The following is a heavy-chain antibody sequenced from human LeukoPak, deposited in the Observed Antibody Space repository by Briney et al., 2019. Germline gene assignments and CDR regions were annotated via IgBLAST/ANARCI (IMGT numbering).Heavy chain of an antibody. CDR1: GGSFSGYY. V-gene: IGHV4-59*01. CDR3: ARASGGDGSGSL. CDR2: IYYSGSP. J-gene: IGHJ4*02. Sequence: KPSETLSLTCAVYGGSFSGYYWSWIRQPPWKGLEWIGYIYYSGSPDYNPSLKSRVTISVDTSKNQFSLNLSSVTAADTAMYYCARASGGDGSGSLWGQGTLVTVSS. D-gene: IGHD3-10*01.